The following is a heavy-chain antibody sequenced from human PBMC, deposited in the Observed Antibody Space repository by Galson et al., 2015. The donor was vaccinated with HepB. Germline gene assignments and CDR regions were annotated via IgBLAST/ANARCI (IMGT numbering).Heavy chain of an antibody. J-gene: IGHJ1*01. D-gene: IGHD3-10*01. CDR1: GYTLTELS. CDR2: FDPEDGET. Sequence: SVKVSCKVSGYTLTELSMHWVRQAPGKGLEWMGGFDPEDGETIYAQKFQGRVTMTEDTSTDTAYMELSSLRSEDTAVYYCATAYGSGSYYNVFQHWGQGTLVTVSS. V-gene: IGHV1-24*01. CDR3: ATAYGSGSYYNVFQH.